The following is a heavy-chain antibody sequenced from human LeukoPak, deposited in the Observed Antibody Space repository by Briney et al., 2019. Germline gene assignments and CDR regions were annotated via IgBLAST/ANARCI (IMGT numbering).Heavy chain of an antibody. CDR3: VRVPQRVPHNWFDP. V-gene: IGHV1-8*02. D-gene: IGHD1-1*01. Sequence: ASVKVSCKASGYTFTGYYMHWVRQATGQGLVWMGWMNPHSGSVGYAQKFQGRVILTWDTSISTAYMELSSLTSDDTAVYYCVRVPQRVPHNWFDPWGQGTLVTVSS. CDR2: MNPHSGSV. J-gene: IGHJ5*02. CDR1: GYTFTGYY.